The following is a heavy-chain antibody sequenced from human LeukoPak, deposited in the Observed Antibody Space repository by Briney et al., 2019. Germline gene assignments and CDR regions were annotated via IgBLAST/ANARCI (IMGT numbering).Heavy chain of an antibody. D-gene: IGHD6-19*01. J-gene: IGHJ4*02. CDR1: GGSISSSSYY. V-gene: IGHV4-39*07. Sequence: SETLSLTCTVSGGSISSSSYYWGWIRQPPGKGLEWIGSIYYSGSTYYNPSLKSRVTISVDTSKNQFSLRLSSVTAADTAVYFCARGSREQWLDYWGQGTLVTVSS. CDR2: IYYSGST. CDR3: ARGSREQWLDY.